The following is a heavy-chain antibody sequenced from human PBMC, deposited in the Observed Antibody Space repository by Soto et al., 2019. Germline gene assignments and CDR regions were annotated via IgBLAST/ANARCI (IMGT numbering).Heavy chain of an antibody. CDR3: ARSPRSSPYLDY. J-gene: IGHJ4*02. Sequence: GESLKTSCQSSGYTFSNFWIGWVRQLPGKGLEWMGIIYPGDHETRYSPSFHGKVTISADRSINPAYLQWNSLEASDTAFYFCARSPRSSPYLDYWGQGALVTVSS. CDR2: IYPGDHET. CDR1: GYTFSNFW. V-gene: IGHV5-51*01. D-gene: IGHD6-13*01.